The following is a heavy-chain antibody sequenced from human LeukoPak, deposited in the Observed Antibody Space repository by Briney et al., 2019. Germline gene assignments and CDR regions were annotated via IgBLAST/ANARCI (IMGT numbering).Heavy chain of an antibody. CDR2: ISGSGGST. J-gene: IGHJ4*02. D-gene: IGHD3-10*01. Sequence: GGSLRLSCAASGFTFSSYGMSWVRQAPGKGLEWVSVISGSGGSTYYADSVKGRFTISRDNSKNTLYLQMNSLRAEDTAVYYCAKERGGFGELQPFDYWGQGTLVTVSS. CDR3: AKERGGFGELQPFDY. CDR1: GFTFSSYG. V-gene: IGHV3-23*01.